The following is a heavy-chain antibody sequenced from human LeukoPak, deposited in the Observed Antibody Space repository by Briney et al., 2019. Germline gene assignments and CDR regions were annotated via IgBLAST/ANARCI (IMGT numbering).Heavy chain of an antibody. CDR2: IHHSGST. Sequence: PSETLSLTCTVSGYSISNGYHWGWIRQPPGEGLEWIGGIHHSGSTYYNPSLKSRVTISVDTSKNQFSLKLSSVTAADTAVYYCARVVPAAIFDYRGQGTLVTVSS. D-gene: IGHD2-2*02. CDR1: GYSISNGYH. CDR3: ARVVPAAIFDY. J-gene: IGHJ4*02. V-gene: IGHV4-38-2*02.